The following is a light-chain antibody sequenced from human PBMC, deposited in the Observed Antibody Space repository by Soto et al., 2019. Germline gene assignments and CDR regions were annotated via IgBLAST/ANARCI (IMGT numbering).Light chain of an antibody. CDR3: QQYNNWPRT. V-gene: IGKV3D-15*01. Sequence: EFVLTPSPGTLSLSPVERATLSCRASQSVSIDVAWYQQTPGQAPRLLIYGASTRATGIPARFSGSGSGTEFTLTISSLQSEDFAVYYCQQYNNWPRTFGQGTKVDI. J-gene: IGKJ1*01. CDR1: QSVSID. CDR2: GAS.